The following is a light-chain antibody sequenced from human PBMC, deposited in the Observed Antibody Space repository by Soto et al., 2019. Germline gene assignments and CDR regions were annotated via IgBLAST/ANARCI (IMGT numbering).Light chain of an antibody. CDR2: LGS. V-gene: IGKV2-28*01. J-gene: IGKJ1*01. CDR3: MQALQTPRT. Sequence: DIVMTQSPLSLPVTPGEPDSISCRSSQSLLHSNAYNYLDWYLQKPGQSPQLLIYLGSNRASGVPDRFSGSGSGTDLTLKISRVEAEDVGVYYCMQALQTPRTFGQGTMVDIK. CDR1: QSLLHSNAYNY.